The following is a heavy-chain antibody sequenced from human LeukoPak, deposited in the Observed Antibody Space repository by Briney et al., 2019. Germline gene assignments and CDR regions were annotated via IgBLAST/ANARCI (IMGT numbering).Heavy chain of an antibody. CDR3: ARGGSYTISSPFDY. CDR2: INAGNGNT. CDR1: GYTFASYA. V-gene: IGHV1-3*03. J-gene: IGHJ4*02. D-gene: IGHD1-26*01. Sequence: ASVKVSCKASGYTFASYAMHWVRQAPGQRLEWMGWINAGNGNTKYSQEFQGRVTITRDTSASTAYMELSSLRSEDMAVYYCARGGSYTISSPFDYWGQGTLVTVPS.